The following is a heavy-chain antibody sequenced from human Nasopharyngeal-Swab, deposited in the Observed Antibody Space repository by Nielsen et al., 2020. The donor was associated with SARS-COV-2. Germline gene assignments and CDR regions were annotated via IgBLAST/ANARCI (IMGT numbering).Heavy chain of an antibody. Sequence: SETLSLTCTVSGGSVSSGGYYWSWIRQPPGKGLEWIGYIYYSGSTNYNPSLKSRVTISVDTSKNQFSLKLSSVTAADTAVYYCARVSTVTSYWYFDLWGRGTLVTVSS. CDR3: ARVSTVTSYWYFDL. CDR1: GGSVSSGGYY. CDR2: IYYSGST. D-gene: IGHD4-11*01. J-gene: IGHJ2*01. V-gene: IGHV4-61*08.